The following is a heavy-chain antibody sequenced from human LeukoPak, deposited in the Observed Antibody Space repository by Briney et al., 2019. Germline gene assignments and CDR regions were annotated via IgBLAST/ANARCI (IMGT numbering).Heavy chain of an antibody. V-gene: IGHV3-23*01. D-gene: IGHD3-10*02. CDR2: ISDSGGIT. Sequence: QPGGSLRLSCAASGFTFSSYAMSWVRQAPGKGLEWVSAISDSGGITYYADSVKGRFTISRDNSKNTMYLQMNSLRVEDTAVYYCAKASAVRGYYYYGMDVWGQGTTVTVSS. CDR3: AKASAVRGYYYYGMDV. J-gene: IGHJ6*02. CDR1: GFTFSSYA.